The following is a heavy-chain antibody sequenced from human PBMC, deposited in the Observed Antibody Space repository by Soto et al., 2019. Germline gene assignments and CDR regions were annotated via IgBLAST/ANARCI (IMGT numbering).Heavy chain of an antibody. Sequence: SETLSLTCAVSGGSISSSNWWCWVRQPPGNELEWIRKIYHSGSTNYNPSLKSRDTISVDKPKTQFAPNLGAVSAADTAVYYLAGLLYDWFDLWGQGTLVTVSP. J-gene: IGHJ5*02. V-gene: IGHV4-4*02. CDR2: IYHSGST. CDR1: GGSISSSNW. CDR3: AGLLYDWFDL. D-gene: IGHD2-15*01.